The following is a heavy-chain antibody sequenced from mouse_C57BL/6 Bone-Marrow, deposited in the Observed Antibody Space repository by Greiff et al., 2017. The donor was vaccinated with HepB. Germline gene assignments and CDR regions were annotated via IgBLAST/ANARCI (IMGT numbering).Heavy chain of an antibody. CDR2: INYDGSST. CDR3: ARGYYGSSSYWYFDV. Sequence: EVKLVESEGGLVQPGSSMKLSCTASGFTFSDYYMAWVRQVPEKGLEWVANINYDGSSTYYLDSLKSRFIISRDNAKNILYLQMSSLKSEDTATYYCARGYYGSSSYWYFDVWGTGTTVTVSS. CDR1: GFTFSDYY. D-gene: IGHD1-1*01. V-gene: IGHV5-16*01. J-gene: IGHJ1*03.